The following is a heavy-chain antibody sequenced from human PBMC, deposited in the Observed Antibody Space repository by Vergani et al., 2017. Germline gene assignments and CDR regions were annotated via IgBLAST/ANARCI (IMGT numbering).Heavy chain of an antibody. CDR3: ARAAQRSPDAFDI. CDR2: IDWDDDK. V-gene: IGHV2-70*04. J-gene: IGHJ3*02. Sequence: QVTLTESGPALVKPTQTLTLTCPFSGFSLSTSGMRVSWIRHPPGKALEWLARIDWDDDKFYSTSLKTRLTISKDTSKNQVVLTMTNMDPVDTATYYCARAAQRSPDAFDIWGQGTMVTVSS. D-gene: IGHD5-24*01. CDR1: GFSLSTSGMR.